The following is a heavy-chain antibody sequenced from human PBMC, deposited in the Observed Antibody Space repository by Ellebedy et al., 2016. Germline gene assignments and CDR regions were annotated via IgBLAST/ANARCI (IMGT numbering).Heavy chain of an antibody. J-gene: IGHJ5*02. CDR2: ISYDGINT. V-gene: IGHV3-30-3*01. D-gene: IGHD1-26*01. Sequence: GESLKISXAASGFTFSSHSMHWVRQAPGKGLEWMALISYDGINTYYADSVKGRFTISRDNSKNTLYLQMNTLRAEDSAVYYCARGWELQTGEADLWGQGARVTVSS. CDR1: GFTFSSHS. CDR3: ARGWELQTGEADL.